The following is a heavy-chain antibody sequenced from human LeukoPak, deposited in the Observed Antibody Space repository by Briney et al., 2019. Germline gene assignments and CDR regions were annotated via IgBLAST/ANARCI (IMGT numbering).Heavy chain of an antibody. V-gene: IGHV3-23*01. CDR2: ISGSGGST. D-gene: IGHD2-2*01. CDR1: GFTFSSYA. J-gene: IGHJ6*02. Sequence: PGGSLRLSCAASGFTFSSYAMSWVRQAPGKGLEWVSAISGSGGSTYYADSVKGRFTISRDNSKNTLYLQINSLRAEDTAVYYCAPGFPLGYCSSTSCMGGMDVWGQGTTVTVSS. CDR3: APGFPLGYCSSTSCMGGMDV.